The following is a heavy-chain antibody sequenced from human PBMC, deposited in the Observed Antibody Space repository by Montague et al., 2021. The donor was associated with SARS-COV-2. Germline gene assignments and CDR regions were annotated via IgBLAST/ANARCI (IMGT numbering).Heavy chain of an antibody. CDR3: ARVSDFWSGYYTAVGAFDI. CDR1: GGSISSYY. CDR2: IYYSGST. D-gene: IGHD3-3*01. V-gene: IGHV4-59*01. Sequence: SETLSLTCTVSGGSISSYYWSWIRQPPGKGLEWIGYIYYSGSTNYNPSLKSRVTISVDMSKNQFSLKLSSVTAADTAVYYCARVSDFWSGYYTAVGAFDIWGQGTMVTVSS. J-gene: IGHJ3*02.